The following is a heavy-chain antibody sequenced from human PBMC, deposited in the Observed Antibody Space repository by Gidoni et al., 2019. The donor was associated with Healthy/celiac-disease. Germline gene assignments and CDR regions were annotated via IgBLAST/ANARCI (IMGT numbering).Heavy chain of an antibody. V-gene: IGHV3-30-3*01. D-gene: IGHD3-10*01. CDR1: GFTFSSYA. CDR3: ARDTMVQGQGNGDAFDI. Sequence: QVQLVESGGGVVQPGRSLRLSCAASGFTFSSYAMHWVRQAPGKGLEWVAVISYDGSNKYYADSVKGRFTISRDNSKNTLYLQMNSLRAEDTAVYYCARDTMVQGQGNGDAFDIWGQGTMVTVSS. CDR2: ISYDGSNK. J-gene: IGHJ3*02.